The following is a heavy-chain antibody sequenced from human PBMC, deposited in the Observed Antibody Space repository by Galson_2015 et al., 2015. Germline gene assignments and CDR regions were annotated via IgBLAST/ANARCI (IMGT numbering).Heavy chain of an antibody. CDR2: ISYDGSNK. V-gene: IGHV3-30-3*01. J-gene: IGHJ5*02. Sequence: SLRLSCAASGFTFSSYAMHWVRQAPGKGLEWVAVISYDGSNKYYADSVKGRFTISRDNSKNTLYLQMNSLRAEDTAVYYCARSKQEQPVSGNPFFWSGYYEGVGWFDPWGQGTLVTVSS. D-gene: IGHD3-3*01. CDR1: GFTFSSYA. CDR3: ARSKQEQPVSGNPFFWSGYYEGVGWFDP.